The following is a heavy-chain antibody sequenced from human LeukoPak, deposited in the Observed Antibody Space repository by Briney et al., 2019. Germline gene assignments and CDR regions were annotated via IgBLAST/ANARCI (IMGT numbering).Heavy chain of an antibody. CDR3: ARINLIFDY. Sequence: GGSLRLSCVASRFTFSNYGMKWVRQAPGKGLEWVSYISASDNTMFYADSVKGRFTISRDNAKNSLYLQMNSLRAEDTAVYYCARINLIFDYWGQGTLVTVSS. V-gene: IGHV3-48*03. J-gene: IGHJ4*02. CDR1: RFTFSNYG. CDR2: ISASDNTM. D-gene: IGHD3-16*01.